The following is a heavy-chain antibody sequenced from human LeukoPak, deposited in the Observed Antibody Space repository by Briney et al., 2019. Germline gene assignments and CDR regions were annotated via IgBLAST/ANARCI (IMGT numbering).Heavy chain of an antibody. Sequence: GGSLTLSCAASGFTFSSYSMIWVRQAPGKGLEWVAAISGSGGSTYYADSVTGRFTITRDNSKNTLYLQMNSLRAEDTAVYYCAKRRIYFDYWGQGTLVTVSS. D-gene: IGHD2-15*01. CDR2: ISGSGGST. J-gene: IGHJ4*02. CDR1: GFTFSSYS. CDR3: AKRRIYFDY. V-gene: IGHV3-23*01.